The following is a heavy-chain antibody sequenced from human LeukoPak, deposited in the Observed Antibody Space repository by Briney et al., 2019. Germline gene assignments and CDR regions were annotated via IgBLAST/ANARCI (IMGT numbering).Heavy chain of an antibody. D-gene: IGHD2-2*01. CDR2: IYSGGST. CDR3: ARVGGEVVPAAMSYYYYMNV. V-gene: IGHV3-66*01. J-gene: IGHJ6*03. CDR1: GFTVSSNY. Sequence: GGSLRLSCAASGFTVSSNYMSWVRQAPGKGLEWVSVIYSGGSTYYADSVKGRFTISRDNSKNTLYLQMNSLRAEDTAVYYCARVGGEVVPAAMSYYYYMNVWGKGTTVTISS.